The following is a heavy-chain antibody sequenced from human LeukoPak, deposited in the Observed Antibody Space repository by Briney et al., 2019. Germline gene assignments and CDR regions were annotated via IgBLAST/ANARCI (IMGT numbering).Heavy chain of an antibody. V-gene: IGHV4-30-2*01. D-gene: IGHD3-10*01. CDR3: ARADYSYYGSVLMGDDI. CDR1: GGSISSGGYY. CDR2: IYHSGST. J-gene: IGHJ3*02. Sequence: SETLSLTCTVSGGSISSGGYYWSWIRQPPGKGLEWVGYIYHSGSTYYSPSLKSRVTMSLDRSKNQVSLRLSSVTVADTAVYYCARADYSYYGSVLMGDDIWGQGTRVTVSS.